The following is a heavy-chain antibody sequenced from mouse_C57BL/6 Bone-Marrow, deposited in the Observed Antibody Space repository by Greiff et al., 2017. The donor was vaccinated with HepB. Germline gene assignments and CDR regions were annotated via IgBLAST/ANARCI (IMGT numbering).Heavy chain of an antibody. CDR3: SLYDGYFPFAF. V-gene: IGHV14-2*01. D-gene: IGHD2-3*01. CDR2: IDPEDGET. J-gene: IGHJ3*01. CDR1: GFNIKDYY. Sequence: VQLQQSGAELVKPGASVKLSCTASGFNIKDYYMHWVKQRTEQGLEWIGRIDPEDGETKYAPKFQGKATITADKSTNTAYLQLNSLTAEDTAVYSSSLYDGYFPFAFWGQGTLVTVSA.